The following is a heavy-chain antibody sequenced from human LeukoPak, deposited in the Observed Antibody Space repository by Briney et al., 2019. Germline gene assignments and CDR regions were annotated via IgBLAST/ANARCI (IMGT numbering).Heavy chain of an antibody. V-gene: IGHV4-34*01. D-gene: IGHD3-10*01. J-gene: IGHJ4*02. CDR1: GGSFSGYY. CDR3: ARGRGSLLWFGELFARKYDFDY. Sequence: SETLSLTCAVYGGSFSGYYWSWIRQPPGKGLEWIGEINHSGSTNYNPSLKSRVTISVDTSKNQFSLKLSSVTAADTAVYYCARGRGSLLWFGELFARKYDFDYWGPRTLVTVSS. CDR2: INHSGST.